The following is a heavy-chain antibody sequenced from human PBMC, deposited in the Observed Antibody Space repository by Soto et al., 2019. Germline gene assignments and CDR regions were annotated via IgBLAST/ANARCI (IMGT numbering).Heavy chain of an antibody. CDR3: ARDTESNRYND. J-gene: IGHJ1*01. V-gene: IGHV1-2*04. CDR2: INPKSGGT. Sequence: QVQLVQSGAEVKKPGASVKVSCKASGYSFTDYHIHWVRQAPGQGLEWLGRINPKSGGTSTAQKFQGWVTMTTDTSISTASMELTRLTSDDTAIYYCARDTESNRYNDWGQVTLVTVSS. CDR1: GYSFTDYH. D-gene: IGHD1-20*01.